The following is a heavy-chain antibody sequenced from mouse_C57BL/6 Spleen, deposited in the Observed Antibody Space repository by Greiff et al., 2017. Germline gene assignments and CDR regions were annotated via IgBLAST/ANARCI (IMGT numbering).Heavy chain of an antibody. CDR1: GFNIKDDY. J-gene: IGHJ4*01. CDR3: TTDTTVSSGAMDY. V-gene: IGHV14-4*01. D-gene: IGHD1-1*01. CDR2: IDPENGDT. Sequence: EVHLVESGAELVRPGASVKLSCTASGFNIKDDYMHWVKQRPEQGLEWIGWIDPENGDTEYASKFQGKATITADTSSNTAYLQLSSLTSEDTAVYYCTTDTTVSSGAMDYWGQGTSVTVSS.